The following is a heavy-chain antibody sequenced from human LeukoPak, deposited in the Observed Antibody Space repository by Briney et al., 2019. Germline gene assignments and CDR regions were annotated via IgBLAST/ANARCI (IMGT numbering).Heavy chain of an antibody. D-gene: IGHD3-22*01. J-gene: IGHJ4*02. CDR1: GYTFTSYA. Sequence: ASVKVSCKASGYTFTSYAMHWVRQAPGQRLEWMGWINAGNGNTKYSQRFQGRVTITRDTSASTAYMELSSLRSEDTAVYYCARDAYDSSSGYYEFTFDYWGQGTLVTVS. CDR3: ARDAYDSSSGYYEFTFDY. V-gene: IGHV1-3*01. CDR2: INAGNGNT.